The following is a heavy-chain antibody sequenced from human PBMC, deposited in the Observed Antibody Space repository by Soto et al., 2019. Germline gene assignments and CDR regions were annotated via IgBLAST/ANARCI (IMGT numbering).Heavy chain of an antibody. V-gene: IGHV4-39*01. CDR2: IFYSGNT. J-gene: IGHJ5*02. Sequence: SETLSLTCTVSGDSIGGSNFYWGWLRQPPGKGLEWIGSIFYSGNTYYNPSLKSRVVMSVDTSKNQLSLRLNSVTAADTAVYYCARTGRIAIFGVVTEFDPWGPGTLVTVSS. D-gene: IGHD3-3*01. CDR3: ARTGRIAIFGVVTEFDP. CDR1: GDSIGGSNFY.